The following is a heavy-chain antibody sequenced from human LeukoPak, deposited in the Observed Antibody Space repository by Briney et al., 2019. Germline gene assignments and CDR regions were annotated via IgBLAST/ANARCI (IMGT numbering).Heavy chain of an antibody. V-gene: IGHV4-34*01. CDR1: GGSFSGYY. CDR2: INHSGST. D-gene: IGHD6-6*01. CDR3: ARVGSSSY. J-gene: IGHJ4*02. Sequence: KPSETLSLTCAVYGGSFSGYYWSWIRQPPGKGLEWIGEINHSGSTSYNPSLKSRVTISVDTSKNQFSLKLSSVTAADTAVYYCARVGSSSYWGQGTLVTVSS.